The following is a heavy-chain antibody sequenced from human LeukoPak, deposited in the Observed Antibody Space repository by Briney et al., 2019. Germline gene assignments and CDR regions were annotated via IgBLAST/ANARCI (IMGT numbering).Heavy chain of an antibody. CDR1: GYSFTSNY. CDR3: ARDQEAFDY. Sequence: ASVKVSCKASGYSFTSNYIHWVRQAPGQGLEWMGMVYPRDGSTSYAQKFQGRVTVTRDTSMSTVHMELSGLRSEDTAVYYCARDQEAFDYWGQGTLVTVSS. V-gene: IGHV1-46*01. CDR2: VYPRDGST. J-gene: IGHJ4*02.